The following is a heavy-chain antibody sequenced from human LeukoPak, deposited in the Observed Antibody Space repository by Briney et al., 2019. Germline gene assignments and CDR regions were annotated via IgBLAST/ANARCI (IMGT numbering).Heavy chain of an antibody. V-gene: IGHV3-30*18. J-gene: IGHJ4*02. CDR1: GFTFSSYA. Sequence: GGSLRLSCAASGFTFSSYAMNWVRQVPGKGLGWVAVISYDGSNKYYADSVKGRFTISRDNSKNTLYLQMNSLRAEDTAVYYCAKSLGYSYGQTLDYWGQGTLVTVSS. D-gene: IGHD5-18*01. CDR2: ISYDGSNK. CDR3: AKSLGYSYGQTLDY.